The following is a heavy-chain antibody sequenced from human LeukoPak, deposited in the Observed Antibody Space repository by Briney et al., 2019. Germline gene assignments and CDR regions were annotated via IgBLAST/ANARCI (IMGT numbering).Heavy chain of an antibody. CDR2: IKQDGREK. CDR3: ARVAAMAGTVIDS. J-gene: IGHJ4*02. CDR1: GFTFSNYW. V-gene: IGHV3-7*01. D-gene: IGHD6-19*01. Sequence: GGSLRLSCAASGFTFSNYWMSWVRQAPGKGLEWVANIKQDGREKYHVDSVKGRFTISRDNAKNSLYLQMNNLRAEDRAVYYCARVAAMAGTVIDSWGQGTLVTVSS.